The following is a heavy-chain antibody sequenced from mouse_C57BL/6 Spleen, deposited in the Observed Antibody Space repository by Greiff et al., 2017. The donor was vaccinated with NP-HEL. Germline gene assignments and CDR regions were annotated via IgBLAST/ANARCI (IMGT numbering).Heavy chain of an antibody. J-gene: IGHJ2*01. V-gene: IGHV1-53*01. Sequence: VQLQQSGTELVKPGASVKLSCKASGYTFTSYWMHWVKQRPGQGLEWIGNINPSNGGTNYNEKFKSKATLTVDKSSSTAYMQLSSLTSEDSAVYYCARYGSSPLPYFDYWGQGTTLTVSS. D-gene: IGHD1-1*01. CDR1: GYTFTSYW. CDR3: ARYGSSPLPYFDY. CDR2: INPSNGGT.